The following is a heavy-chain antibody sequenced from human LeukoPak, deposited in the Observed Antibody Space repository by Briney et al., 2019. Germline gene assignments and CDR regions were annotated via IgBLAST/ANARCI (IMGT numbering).Heavy chain of an antibody. CDR2: INPSGGST. D-gene: IGHD3-16*01. J-gene: IGHJ5*02. CDR3: ARGGSENWFDP. CDR1: GYTFTSYG. Sequence: ASVKVSCKASGYTFTSYGISWVRQAPGQGLEWMGIINPSGGSTSYAQKFQGRVTVTRDTSTSTVYMELSSLRSEDTAVYYCARGGSENWFDPWGQGTLVTVSS. V-gene: IGHV1-46*01.